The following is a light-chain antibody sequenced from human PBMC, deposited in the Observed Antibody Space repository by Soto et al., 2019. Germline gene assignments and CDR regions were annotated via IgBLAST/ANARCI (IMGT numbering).Light chain of an antibody. CDR1: SSDVGGYNY. V-gene: IGLV2-14*01. Sequence: QSVLTQPASVSRSPGQSITISCTGTSSDVGGYNYVSWYQQHPGKAPKFMIYDVSNRPSGVSNRFSGSKSGNTASLTISGLQAENEADYYCSSYTTSNTRQIAFGTGTKVTVL. CDR2: DVS. CDR3: SSYTTSNTRQIA. J-gene: IGLJ1*01.